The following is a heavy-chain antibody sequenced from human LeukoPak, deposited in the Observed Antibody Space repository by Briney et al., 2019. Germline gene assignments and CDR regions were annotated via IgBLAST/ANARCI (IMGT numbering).Heavy chain of an antibody. CDR2: IIPIFGTA. CDR3: ARGGFGEFKIWGPVDY. J-gene: IGHJ4*02. D-gene: IGHD3-10*01. V-gene: IGHV1-69*06. CDR1: GGTFRSYA. Sequence: SVKVSRKASGGTFRSYAISWVRQAPGQGLEWMGGIIPIFGTANYAQKFQGRVTITADKSTSTAYMELSSLRSEDTAVYYCARGGFGEFKIWGPVDYWGQGTLVTVSS.